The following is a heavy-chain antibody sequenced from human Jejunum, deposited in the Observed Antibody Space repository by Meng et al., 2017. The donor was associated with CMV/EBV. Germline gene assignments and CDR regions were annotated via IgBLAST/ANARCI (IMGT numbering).Heavy chain of an antibody. CDR1: GFTLSNYW. V-gene: IGHV3-74*01. CDR2: ISLDGSST. D-gene: IGHD3/OR15-3a*01. Sequence: WVVYGFTLSNYWMHWVRQAPGKGLVWVSRISLDGSSTNYADSVKGRFTISRDNAKNTVYLQMKSLRVEDTAVYYCARDLWGLGDYWGQGTLVTVSS. CDR3: ARDLWGLGDY. J-gene: IGHJ4*02.